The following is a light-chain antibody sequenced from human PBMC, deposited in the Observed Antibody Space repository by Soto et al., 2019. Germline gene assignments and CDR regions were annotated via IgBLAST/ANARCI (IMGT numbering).Light chain of an antibody. CDR2: DAS. V-gene: IGKV1-5*01. Sequence: DIQMTQSPSTLSASVGDRVTITCRASQSISSWLAWYQQKPGKAPKLLIYDASSLESGVPSRFSGSGSGTEFTITISSLQPDDFATYYCQQYNSYPGTVGQGHKLDIK. J-gene: IGKJ2*01. CDR3: QQYNSYPGT. CDR1: QSISSW.